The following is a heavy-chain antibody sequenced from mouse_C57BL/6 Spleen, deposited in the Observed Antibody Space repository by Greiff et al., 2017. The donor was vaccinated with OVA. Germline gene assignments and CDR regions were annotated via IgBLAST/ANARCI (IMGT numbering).Heavy chain of an antibody. Sequence: EVQLLQSGPELVKPGASVKLSCAASGYTFTDYYMNWVHQSPGKSLEWIGDISPNNGCTSYNQTFKGQATLTVDKSSSTAYMKLRSLTSEDSAVYYCARVGLYYGSSDYAMDDWGKGTSVTVAS. V-gene: IGHV1-26*01. CDR2: ISPNNGCT. CDR3: ARVGLYYGSSDYAMDD. J-gene: IGHJ4*01. CDR1: GYTFTDYY. D-gene: IGHD1-1*01.